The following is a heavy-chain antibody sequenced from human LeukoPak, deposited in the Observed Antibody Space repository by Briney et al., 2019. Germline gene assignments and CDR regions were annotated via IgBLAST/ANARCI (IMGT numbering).Heavy chain of an antibody. CDR1: GFTFSSYG. Sequence: GGSLRLSCAASGFTFSSYGMHWVRQAPGKGLEWVAFIRYDGSNTYYADPVKGRFTISRDNSKNALYLQMNSLRAEDTAVYYCAKDIGAGRFDYWGQGTLVTVSS. V-gene: IGHV3-30*02. CDR3: AKDIGAGRFDY. D-gene: IGHD6-6*01. J-gene: IGHJ4*02. CDR2: IRYDGSNT.